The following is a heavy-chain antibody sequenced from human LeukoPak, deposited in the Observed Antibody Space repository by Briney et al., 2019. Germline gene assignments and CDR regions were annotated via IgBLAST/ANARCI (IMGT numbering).Heavy chain of an antibody. V-gene: IGHV4-31*03. CDR3: ARECSSTSCAPV. CDR2: IYYSGNT. J-gene: IGHJ4*02. D-gene: IGHD2-2*01. CDR1: GGSISSGGYY. Sequence: SETLSLTCTVSGGSISSGGYYWSWIRQHPGKGLEWIGYIYYSGNTYYNPSLKSRVTISVDTSKNQFSLKLSSVTAADTAVYYCARECSSTSCAPVWGQGTLVTVSS.